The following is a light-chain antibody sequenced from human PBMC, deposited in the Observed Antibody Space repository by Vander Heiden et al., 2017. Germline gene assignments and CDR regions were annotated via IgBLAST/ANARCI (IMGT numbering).Light chain of an antibody. Sequence: SSELAQDPAVSVALGQTVRITCQGDSLRNYYARWTQQKPGKGPVLGTHGKKNRHSGIPARFSGSSSGNTASLTTTGAHAEEEADYYCHSRDSSGDPWVFGGGTKLTVL. J-gene: IGLJ3*02. CDR1: SLRNYY. V-gene: IGLV3-19*01. CDR3: HSRDSSGDPWV. CDR2: GKK.